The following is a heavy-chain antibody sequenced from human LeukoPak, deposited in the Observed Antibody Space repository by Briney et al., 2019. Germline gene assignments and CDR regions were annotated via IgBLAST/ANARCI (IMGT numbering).Heavy chain of an antibody. CDR2: INPNSGDT. CDR1: GYTFTDYY. V-gene: IGHV1-2*02. J-gene: IGHJ4*02. D-gene: IGHD5-24*01. CDR3: ARDLGYNSKDY. Sequence: ASVKVSCKASGYTFTDYYMDWVRQAPGQGLEWMGWINPNSGDTNSTQNLQGRITMYRDTSISTAYMELSSLRSEDTAVYYCARDLGYNSKDYWGQGTLVTVSS.